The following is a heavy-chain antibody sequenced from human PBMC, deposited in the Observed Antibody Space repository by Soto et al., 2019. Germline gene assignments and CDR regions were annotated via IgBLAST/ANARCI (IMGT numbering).Heavy chain of an antibody. CDR1: GGSISSGY. CDR3: ARDKITGLFDY. V-gene: IGHV4-59*12. D-gene: IGHD2-8*02. Sequence: SETLSLTCSVSGGSISSGYWTWIRQPPGKGLEWIGYIYYGGSINYNPSIKSRVIISVDTAKNQFSLRLSSVTAADTAVYYCARDKITGLFDYWGQGTLVTVSS. J-gene: IGHJ4*02. CDR2: IYYGGSI.